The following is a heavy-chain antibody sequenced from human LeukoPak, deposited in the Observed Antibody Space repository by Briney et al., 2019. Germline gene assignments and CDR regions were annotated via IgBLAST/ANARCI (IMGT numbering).Heavy chain of an antibody. V-gene: IGHV3-21*01. CDR2: ISSRSGYV. CDR3: ASFDSSGWHYFDY. D-gene: IGHD6-19*01. Sequence: GGSLRLSCAASGFTFSSYSMSWVRQAPGKGLEWVSSISSRSGYVYYGDSVKGRFTISRDNAKNSLYLQMNTLRAEDTAVYYCASFDSSGWHYFDYWGQGTLVTVSA. J-gene: IGHJ4*02. CDR1: GFTFSSYS.